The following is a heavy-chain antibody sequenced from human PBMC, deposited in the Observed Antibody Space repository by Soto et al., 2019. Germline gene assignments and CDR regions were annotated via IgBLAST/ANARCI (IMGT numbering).Heavy chain of an antibody. V-gene: IGHV2-70*12. Sequence: SRATLVNPTPTPTVTCTSSESLLPTSGVCVSWIRQTPGKALAWLALIDWNNDKYYSPSLRTRLTISRDTSKNQVVLTMSNMDPGDTATYYCALFIARRSSNGTDVCGTAPTRTVS. J-gene: IGHJ6*03. CDR2: IDWNNDK. CDR1: ESLLPTSGVC. CDR3: ALFIARRSSNGTDV.